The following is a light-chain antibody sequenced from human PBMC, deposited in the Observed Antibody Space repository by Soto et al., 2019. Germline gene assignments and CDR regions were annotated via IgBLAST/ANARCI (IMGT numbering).Light chain of an antibody. J-gene: IGKJ5*01. Sequence: IQLTQSPSSLSASVGDRVTITCRANQGISSFLAWYQQKPGKAPKLLIYGASTLQSGVPSRFSGSGSGTDFTLTISSLQPEDFASYHCQQLNSYPITFGQGTRLEIK. CDR1: QGISSF. V-gene: IGKV1-9*01. CDR3: QQLNSYPIT. CDR2: GAS.